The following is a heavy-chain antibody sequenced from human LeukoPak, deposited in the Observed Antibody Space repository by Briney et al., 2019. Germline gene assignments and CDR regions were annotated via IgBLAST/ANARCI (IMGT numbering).Heavy chain of an antibody. CDR1: GDSITSYY. D-gene: IGHD2-2*01. J-gene: IGHJ6*02. CDR3: ARDRLGYCSSTSCPRGYYYYYGMDV. CDR2: IYYSGST. Sequence: SETLSLTCTVSGDSITSYYWSWIRQPPGKGLEWIGYIYYSGSTNYNPSLKSRVTISVDTSKNQFSLKLSSVTAADTAVYYCARDRLGYCSSTSCPRGYYYYYGMDVWGQGTTVTVSS. V-gene: IGHV4-59*01.